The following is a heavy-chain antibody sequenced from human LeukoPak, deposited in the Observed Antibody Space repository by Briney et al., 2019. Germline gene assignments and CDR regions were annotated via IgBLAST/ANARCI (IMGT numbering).Heavy chain of an antibody. CDR2: INPSGGST. J-gene: IGHJ4*02. V-gene: IGHV1-46*01. CDR1: GYTFTSYY. CDR3: AKNNWNDMPFVDD. Sequence: ASVKVSCRASGYTFTSYYMHWVRQVPGQGLEWMGIINPSGGSTSYAQKFQGRVTMTRDTSTSTVYMELSSLRSEDTAVYYCAKNNWNDMPFVDDWGQGTLVTVSS. D-gene: IGHD1-20*01.